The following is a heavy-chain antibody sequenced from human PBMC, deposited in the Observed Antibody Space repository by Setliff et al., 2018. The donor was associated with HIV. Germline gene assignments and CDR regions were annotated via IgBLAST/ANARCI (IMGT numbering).Heavy chain of an antibody. V-gene: IGHV3-33*06. D-gene: IGHD6-19*01. CDR3: AKWRVSSGWYGQWFDP. J-gene: IGHJ6*04. CDR1: GFTFSSYG. Sequence: GESLKISCAASGFTFSSYGMHWVRQAPGKGLEWVAVIWNDGSREYYADSVKGRFTISRDNSKNILYLQMNRLRADDTAVYYCAKWRVSSGWYGQWFDPWGKGTTVTVSS. CDR2: IWNDGSRE.